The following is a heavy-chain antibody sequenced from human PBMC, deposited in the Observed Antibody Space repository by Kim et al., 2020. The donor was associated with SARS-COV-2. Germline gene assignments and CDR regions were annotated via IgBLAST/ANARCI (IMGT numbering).Heavy chain of an antibody. D-gene: IGHD6-19*01. Sequence: SETLSLTCTVSGGSVSSGSYYWSWIRQPPGKGLEWIGYIYYSGSTNYNPSLKSRVTISEDTSKNQFSLKLSSVTAADTAVYYCARAGSSGWYSPIDYWGQGTLGTVSS. V-gene: IGHV4-61*01. CDR3: ARAGSSGWYSPIDY. CDR1: GGSVSSGSYY. J-gene: IGHJ4*02. CDR2: IYYSGST.